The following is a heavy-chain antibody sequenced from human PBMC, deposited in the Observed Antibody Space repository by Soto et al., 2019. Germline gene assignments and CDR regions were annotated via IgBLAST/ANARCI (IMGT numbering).Heavy chain of an antibody. D-gene: IGHD6-6*01. CDR1: GYTFTNND. J-gene: IGHJ5*02. V-gene: IGHV1-8*01. CDR3: AREVVETSSLWLDP. CDR2: MNTNTNTT. Sequence: ASVKVSCKASGYTFTNNDINWVRQAPGQGLEWIGWMNTNTNTTDSEEVFEGRVSLTWDTSISKAYMQLNSLKIDDSAVYYWAREVVETSSLWLDPWGQGTLVTSPQ.